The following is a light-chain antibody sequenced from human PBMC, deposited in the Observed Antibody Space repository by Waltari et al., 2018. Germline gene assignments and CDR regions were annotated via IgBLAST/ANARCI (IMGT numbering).Light chain of an antibody. CDR3: QQYNNWPPLT. V-gene: IGKV3-15*01. Sequence: EIVMTLTPATLSVYPGERATLSCRASQSVSSNLAWCQQNPGQAPRLLIYDASTRDTGIPDRFSGSGSVTEFTLTISSLQSEDFAFYYCQQYNNWPPLTFGGGTKVEIK. J-gene: IGKJ4*01. CDR1: QSVSSN. CDR2: DAS.